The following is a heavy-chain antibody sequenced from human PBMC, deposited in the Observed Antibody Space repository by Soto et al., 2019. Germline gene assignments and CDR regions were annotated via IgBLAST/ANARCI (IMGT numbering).Heavy chain of an antibody. CDR1: GYIFASYG. Sequence: SVKVSCKASGYIFASYGITWVRQAPGQGLEFMGFISPYNGDTDYAQNLQGRVTMTTDTSTSTAYMELRSLRSDDTAVYYCARGNRYYYYRMDVWGQGTTVTVSS. J-gene: IGHJ6*02. V-gene: IGHV1-18*01. CDR2: ISPYNGDT. CDR3: ARGNRYYYYRMDV.